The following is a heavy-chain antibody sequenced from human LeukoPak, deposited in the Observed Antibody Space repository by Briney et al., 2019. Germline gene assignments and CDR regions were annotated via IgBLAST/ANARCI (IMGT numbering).Heavy chain of an antibody. J-gene: IGHJ4*02. V-gene: IGHV3-23*01. D-gene: IGHD5-24*01. Sequence: GRSLRLSCAAAGFTVSNYAMSWVRQAPGKGLEWVSDISGSSGGTYYADSVKGRFTISRDNSKNTLYLQMNSLRAEDTAVYYCAKASGDGSNYYFDSWGQGTLVTVSS. CDR3: AKASGDGSNYYFDS. CDR2: ISGSSGGT. CDR1: GFTVSNYA.